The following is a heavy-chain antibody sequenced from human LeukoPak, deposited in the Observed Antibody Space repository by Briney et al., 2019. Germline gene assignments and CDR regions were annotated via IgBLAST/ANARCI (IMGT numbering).Heavy chain of an antibody. CDR2: IYPGDSDT. CDR3: ARWGYSYGRYFDY. V-gene: IGHV5-51*01. Sequence: GASLQISSKCSGDIFTNYWIAWVRPLPGKGLEWMGIIYPGDSDTRYSPSFHGQVTISADKSVTTAYLQWSSLKASDTAIYYCARWGYSYGRYFDYWGQGTLVTVSS. CDR1: GDIFTNYW. J-gene: IGHJ4*03. D-gene: IGHD5-18*01.